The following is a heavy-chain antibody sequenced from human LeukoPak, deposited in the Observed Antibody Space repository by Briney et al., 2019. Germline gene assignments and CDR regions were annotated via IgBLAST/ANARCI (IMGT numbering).Heavy chain of an antibody. J-gene: IGHJ5*02. CDR1: GGSISSYY. CDR3: ARTYGSGSYFALKYNWFDP. V-gene: IGHV4-59*12. D-gene: IGHD3-10*01. Sequence: PSETLSLTCTVSGGSISSYYWSWIRQPPGKGLEWIGYIYYSGSTNYNPSLKSRVTISVDTSKNQFSLKLSSVTAADTAVYYCARTYGSGSYFALKYNWFDPWGQGTLVTVSS. CDR2: IYYSGST.